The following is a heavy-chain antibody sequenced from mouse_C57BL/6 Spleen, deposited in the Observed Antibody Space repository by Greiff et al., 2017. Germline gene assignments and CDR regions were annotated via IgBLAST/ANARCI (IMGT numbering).Heavy chain of an antibody. Sequence: EVMLVESGGGLVQPKGSLKLSCAASGFSFNTYAMNWVRQAPGKGLEWVARIRSKSNNYATYYADSVKDRFTISRDDSESMLYLQMNNLKTEDTAMYYCVRLDYGSGAMDYWGQGTSVTVSS. D-gene: IGHD1-1*01. CDR2: IRSKSNNYAT. CDR1: GFSFNTYA. J-gene: IGHJ4*01. V-gene: IGHV10-1*01. CDR3: VRLDYGSGAMDY.